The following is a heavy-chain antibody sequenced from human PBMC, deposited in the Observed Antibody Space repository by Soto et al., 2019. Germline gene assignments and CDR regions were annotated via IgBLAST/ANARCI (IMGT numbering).Heavy chain of an antibody. V-gene: IGHV3-23*01. CDR2: ISGRGFKK. D-gene: IGHD2-8*01. CDR3: AKNQGVELVPLATVYWFDP. CDR1: GFIFENFG. Sequence: GGSLRLSCAASGFIFENFGMSWVRQAPGKGLEWISSISGRGFKKYYADSVKGRFTIARDKSKSTVYLELNNLSAEDTAVYHCAKNQGVELVPLATVYWFDPWGQGSVVTVSS. J-gene: IGHJ5*02.